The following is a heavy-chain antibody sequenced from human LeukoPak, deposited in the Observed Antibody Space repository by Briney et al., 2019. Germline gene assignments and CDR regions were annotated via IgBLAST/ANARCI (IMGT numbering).Heavy chain of an antibody. CDR2: INWNGGST. Sequence: GGSLRLSCAASGFTFDDYGMSWVRQAPGKGLEWVSGINWNGGSTGYADSVKGRFTISRDNAKNSLYLQMNSLRAEDTALYYCARPSHYYGSGSYLYYYYYMDVWGKGTTVTISS. V-gene: IGHV3-20*04. D-gene: IGHD3-10*01. CDR1: GFTFDDYG. CDR3: ARPSHYYGSGSYLYYYYYMDV. J-gene: IGHJ6*03.